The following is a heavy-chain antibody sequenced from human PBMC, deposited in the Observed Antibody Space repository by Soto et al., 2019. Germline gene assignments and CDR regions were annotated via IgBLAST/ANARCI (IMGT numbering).Heavy chain of an antibody. CDR3: ARESYDSSGYFFDY. CDR2: IYYSGST. Sequence: PSETLSLTCTVSGGSISSYYWSWIRQPPGKGLEWIGYIYYSGSTNYNPSLKSRVTISVDTSKNQFSLKLSSVTAADTAVYYCARESYDSSGYFFDYWGQGTLVTVS. J-gene: IGHJ4*02. D-gene: IGHD3-22*01. V-gene: IGHV4-59*01. CDR1: GGSISSYY.